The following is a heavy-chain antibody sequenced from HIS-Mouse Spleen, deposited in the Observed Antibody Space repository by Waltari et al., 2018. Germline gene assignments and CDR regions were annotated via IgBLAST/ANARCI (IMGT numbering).Heavy chain of an antibody. D-gene: IGHD5-12*01. CDR3: ARAGTLHIVATTFDY. CDR2: ISYDGSNK. CDR1: GFTFGSYA. J-gene: IGHJ4*02. Sequence: QVQLVESGGGVVQPGRPLRLSCAASGFTFGSYAMHWVRQAPGKGLEWVAVISYDGSNKYYADSVKGRFTISRDNSKNTLYLQMNSLRAEDTAVYYCARAGTLHIVATTFDYWGQGTLVTVSS. V-gene: IGHV3-30*04.